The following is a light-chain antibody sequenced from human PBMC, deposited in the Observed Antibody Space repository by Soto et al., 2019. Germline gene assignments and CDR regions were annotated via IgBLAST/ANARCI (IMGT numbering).Light chain of an antibody. J-gene: IGKJ5*01. CDR3: QQRNTWPIT. V-gene: IGKV3-15*01. CDR2: GAS. Sequence: IVMTQSPATLPVSPGERATLSCRTSQSVNSHLAWYQHKPGQAPRLLIYGASTRATGIPARFSGSGSGTEFTLTISSLQSEDFAVYYCQQRNTWPITFGQGTRLEI. CDR1: QSVNSH.